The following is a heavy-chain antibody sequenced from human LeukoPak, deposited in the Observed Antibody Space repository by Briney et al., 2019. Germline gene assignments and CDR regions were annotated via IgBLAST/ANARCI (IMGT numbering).Heavy chain of an antibody. D-gene: IGHD3-10*01. CDR3: ARDFDAVGY. Sequence: SETLSLTCTVSGDSISSSSSYWGWIRQPPGEGLEWIGSIYYSGSTYYNTSLKSRVTISVDTSKNQFSLKLSSVTAADTAVYYCARDFDAVGYWGQGTLVTVSS. CDR1: GDSISSSSSY. J-gene: IGHJ4*02. V-gene: IGHV4-39*07. CDR2: IYYSGST.